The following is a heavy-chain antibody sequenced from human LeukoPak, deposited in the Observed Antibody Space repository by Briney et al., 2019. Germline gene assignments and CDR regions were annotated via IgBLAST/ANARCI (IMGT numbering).Heavy chain of an antibody. Sequence: PGGSLRLSCAASGFTFNNYAMSWVRQAPGQGLEWVSAISGSVSTTYYADSVKGRFTISRDNSKNTLYLQMNSLRAEDTAVYYWARYDTAMGGNPLGIIDYWGQGTLVTVSS. CDR2: ISGSVSTT. V-gene: IGHV3-23*01. CDR1: GFTFNNYA. D-gene: IGHD5-18*01. J-gene: IGHJ4*02. CDR3: ARYDTAMGGNPLGIIDY.